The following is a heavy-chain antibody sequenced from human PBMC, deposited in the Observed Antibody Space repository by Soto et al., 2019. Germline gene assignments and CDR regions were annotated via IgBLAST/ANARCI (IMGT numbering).Heavy chain of an antibody. Sequence: LRLSCSASGFTFRNYWIHWVRQAPGMGLVWVSRINSDGSSRHSADSVKGRFTISRDNAKNTLYLQMDSLRAEDTAVYYCARGGRGNDDFYAMAVWGQGTTVTVSS. J-gene: IGHJ6*02. D-gene: IGHD1-1*01. V-gene: IGHV3-74*01. CDR3: ARGGRGNDDFYAMAV. CDR1: GFTFRNYW. CDR2: INSDGSSR.